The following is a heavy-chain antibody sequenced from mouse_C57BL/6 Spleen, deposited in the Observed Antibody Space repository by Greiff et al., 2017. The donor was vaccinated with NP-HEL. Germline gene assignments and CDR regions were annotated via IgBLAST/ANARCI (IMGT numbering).Heavy chain of an antibody. CDR3: ARGGVTYAMDY. V-gene: IGHV3-1*01. CDR2: ISYSGST. J-gene: IGHJ4*01. Sequence: VQLQQSGPGMVKPSQSLSLTCTVTGYSITSGYDWHWIRHFPGNKLEWMGYISYSGSTNYNPSLKSRISITHDTSKNHFFLKLNSVTTEYTATYYCARGGVTYAMDYWGQGTSVTVSS. D-gene: IGHD2-2*01. CDR1: GYSITSGYD.